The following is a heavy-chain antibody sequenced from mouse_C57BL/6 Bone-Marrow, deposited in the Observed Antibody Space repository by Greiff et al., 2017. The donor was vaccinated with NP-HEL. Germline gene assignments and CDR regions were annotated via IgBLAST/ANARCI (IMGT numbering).Heavy chain of an antibody. J-gene: IGHJ2*01. CDR2: ISYDGSN. D-gene: IGHD1-1*01. CDR1: GYSITSGYY. V-gene: IGHV3-6*01. Sequence: EVQLQQSGPGLVKPSQSLSLTCSVTGYSITSGYYWNWIRQFPGNKLEWMGYISYDGSNKYNPSPKNRISITRDTSKNQFFLKLNSVTTEDTATYYCARGSYYGSKGYWGQGTTLTVSS. CDR3: ARGSYYGSKGY.